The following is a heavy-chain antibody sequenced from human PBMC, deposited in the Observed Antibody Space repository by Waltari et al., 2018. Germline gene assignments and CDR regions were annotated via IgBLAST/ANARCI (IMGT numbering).Heavy chain of an antibody. CDR3: AKAHYDSSGYFSDFDY. CDR1: GFPFSTYA. V-gene: IGHV3-23*01. CDR2: LAYTGDNT. Sequence: EVQLLESGGGLVQPGGSLRLSCVASGFPFSTYAMGWVRQAPGKGLEWFSTLAYTGDNTHYADSAKGRFTISRDISKRTLYLHMNSLRAEDTAVYYCAKAHYDSSGYFSDFDYWGQGTRVTVSS. D-gene: IGHD3-22*01. J-gene: IGHJ4*02.